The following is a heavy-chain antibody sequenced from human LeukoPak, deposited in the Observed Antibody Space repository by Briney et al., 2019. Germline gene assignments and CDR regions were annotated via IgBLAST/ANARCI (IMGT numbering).Heavy chain of an antibody. Sequence: SETLSLTCTVSGGSISSYYWSWIRQPPGKGLEWIGYIYYSGSTNYNPSLKSRVTISVDTSKNQFSLKLSSVTAADTAVYYCARDTYLYNCGGDCSDYWGQGTLVTVSS. J-gene: IGHJ4*02. CDR1: GGSISSYY. CDR3: ARDTYLYNCGGDCSDY. CDR2: IYYSGST. D-gene: IGHD2-21*01. V-gene: IGHV4-59*01.